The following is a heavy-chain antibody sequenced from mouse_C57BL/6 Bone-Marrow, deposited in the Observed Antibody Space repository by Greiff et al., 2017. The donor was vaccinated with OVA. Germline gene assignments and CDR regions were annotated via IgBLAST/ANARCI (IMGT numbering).Heavy chain of an antibody. CDR2: IRNKANGYTT. Sequence: EVQVVESGGGLVQPGGSLSLSCAASGFTFTDYYMSWVRQPPGKALEWLGFIRNKANGYTTEYSASVKGRFTISRDNSQSILYLQMNALRAEDSATYYCERPSSSAWFAYWGQGTLVTVSA. D-gene: IGHD3-1*01. CDR3: ERPSSSAWFAY. V-gene: IGHV7-3*01. J-gene: IGHJ3*01. CDR1: GFTFTDYY.